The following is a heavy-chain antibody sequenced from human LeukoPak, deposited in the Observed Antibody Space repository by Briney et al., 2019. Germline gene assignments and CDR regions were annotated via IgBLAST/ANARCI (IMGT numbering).Heavy chain of an antibody. D-gene: IGHD3-22*01. Sequence: GGSLRLSCAASGFTFGSYGMSWVRQAPGKGLEWVSFITPNADRTSYADSVEGRFTISRDTPRNTLYMQMNSLRDEDTALYYCAIMHGYYDGSGYWVQWGQGTLVTVSS. J-gene: IGHJ1*01. CDR2: ITPNADRT. CDR3: AIMHGYYDGSGYWVQ. V-gene: IGHV3-23*01. CDR1: GFTFGSYG.